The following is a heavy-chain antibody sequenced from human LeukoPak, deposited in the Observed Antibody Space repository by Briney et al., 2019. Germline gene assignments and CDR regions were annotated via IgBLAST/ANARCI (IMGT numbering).Heavy chain of an antibody. CDR1: GGSISSAGYS. CDR2: ISHSGRT. D-gene: IGHD3/OR15-3a*01. V-gene: IGHV4-30-2*01. J-gene: IGHJ3*02. Sequence: SETLSLTCAVSGGSISSAGYSWSWIRQPPGKGLEWIGYISHSGRTFYNPSLKSRVTISVDRSKNQFSLELSSVTAADTAVYYCAKQWRGTGDAFDIWGQGTLVTVSS. CDR3: AKQWRGTGDAFDI.